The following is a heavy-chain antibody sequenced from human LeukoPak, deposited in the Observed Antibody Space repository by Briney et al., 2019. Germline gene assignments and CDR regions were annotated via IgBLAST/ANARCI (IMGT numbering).Heavy chain of an antibody. CDR1: GYTFTGYY. V-gene: IGHV1-2*02. J-gene: IGHJ6*02. Sequence: ASVKVSCKASGYTFTGYYMHWVRQAPRHGLEWMGWINPNSGGTNYAQKFQGRVTMTRDTSISTAYMELSRLRSDDTAVYYCARGVGSTSCYSPLCYYYGMDVWGQGTTVTVSS. CDR2: INPNSGGT. D-gene: IGHD2-2*02. CDR3: ARGVGSTSCYSPLCYYYGMDV.